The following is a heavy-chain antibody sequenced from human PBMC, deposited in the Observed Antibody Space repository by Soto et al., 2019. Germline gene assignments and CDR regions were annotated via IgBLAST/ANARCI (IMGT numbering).Heavy chain of an antibody. D-gene: IGHD1-1*01. CDR2: IYYSGNT. V-gene: IGHV4-59*01. Sequence: LSLTCSVSGGSMRDYYWSWIRQSPVKGPEWIGYIYYSGNTNYNPSLKSRVTISVDMPKSLFSLKLNSVTAADTAVYYCARQLGLWQPLDYWGRGTLVTVSS. CDR1: GGSMRDYY. CDR3: ARQLGLWQPLDY. J-gene: IGHJ4*02.